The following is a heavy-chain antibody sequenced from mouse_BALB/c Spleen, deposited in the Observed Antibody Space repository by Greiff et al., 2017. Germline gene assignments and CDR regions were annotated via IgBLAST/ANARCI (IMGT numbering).Heavy chain of an antibody. CDR3: ASDKAWFAY. CDR2: INPSSGYT. J-gene: IGHJ3*01. Sequence: VQLQQSGAELARPGASVKMSCKASGYTFTSYTMHWVKQRPGQGLEWIGYINPSSGYTNYNQKFKDKATLTADKSSSTAYMRLSSLTSEDSAVYYGASDKAWFAYWGQGTLVTVSA. CDR1: GYTFTSYT. V-gene: IGHV1-4*01.